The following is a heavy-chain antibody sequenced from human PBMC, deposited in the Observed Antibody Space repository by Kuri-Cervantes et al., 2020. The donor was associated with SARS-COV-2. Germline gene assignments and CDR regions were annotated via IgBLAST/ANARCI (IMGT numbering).Heavy chain of an antibody. Sequence: LSLTCAASGFTFSRYAINWVRQAPGKGLEWISYISGSSSTKYYPDSVKGRFTIFRDNAKNSLYLQMNSLSDEDTAVYYCAREGTGMVGLDLWGQGTQVTVSS. V-gene: IGHV3-48*02. CDR1: GFTFSRYA. CDR3: AREGTGMVGLDL. J-gene: IGHJ5*02. CDR2: ISGSSSTK. D-gene: IGHD5-18*01.